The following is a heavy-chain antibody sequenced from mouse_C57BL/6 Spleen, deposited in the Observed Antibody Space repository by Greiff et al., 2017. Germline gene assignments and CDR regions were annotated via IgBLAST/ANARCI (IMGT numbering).Heavy chain of an antibody. Sequence: QVQLKESGAELARPGASVTLSCKASGYSFTSYGISWVKQRTGQGLEWIGEIYPRGGNTYYNAKFKGKATLTADTSSSTAYMEIRRLTSEYSAVYFYARLGLHWYFD. CDR2: IYPRGGNT. D-gene: IGHD2-2*01. CDR1: GYSFTSYG. V-gene: IGHV1-81*01. CDR3: ARLGLHWYFD. J-gene: IGHJ1*01.